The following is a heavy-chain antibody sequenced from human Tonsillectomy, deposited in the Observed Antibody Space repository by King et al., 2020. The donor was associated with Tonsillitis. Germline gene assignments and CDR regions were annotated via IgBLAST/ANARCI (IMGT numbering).Heavy chain of an antibody. V-gene: IGHV1-69*01. Sequence: VQLVESGDEMKKPGSSVKVSCKASGGTFSSYSISWVRQAPGQGLEWMGGIIPIFDTSNYAQKFQGRVTITADEPTSTAYMELSGLRSEDTAVYYCARGLITLVRGVLPRSYYYMDVWGKGTTVTVSS. CDR2: IIPIFDTS. CDR1: GGTFSSYS. CDR3: ARGLITLVRGVLPRSYYYMDV. D-gene: IGHD3-10*01. J-gene: IGHJ6*03.